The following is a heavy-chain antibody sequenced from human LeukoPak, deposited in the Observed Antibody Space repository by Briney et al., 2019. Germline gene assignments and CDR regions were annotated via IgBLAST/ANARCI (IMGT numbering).Heavy chain of an antibody. Sequence: GGSLRLTCAASGFTFSSYATSWVRQAPGKGLEWVSAISGSGGSTYYADSVKGRFTISRDNSKNTLYLQMNSLRAEDTAVYYCAKSEYDFWSGYTDYWGQGTLVTVSS. D-gene: IGHD3-3*01. CDR3: AKSEYDFWSGYTDY. J-gene: IGHJ4*02. CDR2: ISGSGGST. V-gene: IGHV3-23*01. CDR1: GFTFSSYA.